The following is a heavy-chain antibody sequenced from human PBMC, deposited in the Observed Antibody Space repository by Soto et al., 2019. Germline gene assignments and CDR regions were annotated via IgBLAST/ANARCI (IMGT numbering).Heavy chain of an antibody. CDR1: GYTFTGYY. Sequence: ASVKVSCKASGYTFTGYYMHWVRQAPGQGLEWMGWINPNSGGTNYAQKFQGRVTMTRDTSISTAYMELSRLRSDDTAVYYCARDSIAQSSSPLRRGGMDVWGQGTTVTVSS. J-gene: IGHJ6*02. CDR3: ARDSIAQSSSPLRRGGMDV. D-gene: IGHD6-6*01. V-gene: IGHV1-2*02. CDR2: INPNSGGT.